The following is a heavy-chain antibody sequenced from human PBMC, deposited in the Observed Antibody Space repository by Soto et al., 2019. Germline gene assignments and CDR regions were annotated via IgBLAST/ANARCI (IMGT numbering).Heavy chain of an antibody. CDR2: IYYTGST. Sequence: SETLSLTCTVSGGSISSSSYYWGWIRQPPGKGLEWIGSIYYTGSTYYNPSLKSRVTISVDTSKNQFSLKLSSVTAADTAMYYCARGGHGGFDYWGQGTLVTVSS. CDR1: GGSISSSSYY. D-gene: IGHD3-10*01. J-gene: IGHJ4*02. V-gene: IGHV4-39*01. CDR3: ARGGHGGFDY.